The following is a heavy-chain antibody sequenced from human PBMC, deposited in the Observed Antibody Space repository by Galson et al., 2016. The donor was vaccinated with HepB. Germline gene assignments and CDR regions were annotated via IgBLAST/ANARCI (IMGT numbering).Heavy chain of an antibody. CDR1: GFTFRNYG. J-gene: IGHJ4*02. V-gene: IGHV3-23*01. Sequence: SLRLSCAASGFTFRNYGMTWVRQAPGKGLEVVSSISRSGDSTDYADSVKGRFTISRDNSKNTLSLQMNSLTADDTAIYYCVQGSTAPAVWGQGTLVAVPS. CDR3: VQGSTAPAV. CDR2: ISRSGDST. D-gene: IGHD2-2*01.